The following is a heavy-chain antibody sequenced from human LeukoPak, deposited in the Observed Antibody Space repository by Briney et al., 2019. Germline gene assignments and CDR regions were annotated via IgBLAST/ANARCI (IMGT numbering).Heavy chain of an antibody. V-gene: IGHV3-11*01. CDR2: INIGCTNT. CDR3: ATDGAGFDT. Sequence: GRSLRLSCAASGFTFNDYYMSWICQAPGKGLEWLSYINIGCTNTHYADSLKGRFTISRDHDKKSLYLEMNNLRAEDTAVYYCATDGAGFDTWGQGVLVTVSS. CDR1: GFTFNDYY. J-gene: IGHJ5*02.